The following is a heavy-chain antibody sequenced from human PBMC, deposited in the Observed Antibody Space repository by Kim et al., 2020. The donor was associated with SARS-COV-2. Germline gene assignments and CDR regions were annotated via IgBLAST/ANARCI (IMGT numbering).Heavy chain of an antibody. V-gene: IGHV4-34*01. CDR1: GGSFSAYS. CDR2: VNHSGIT. D-gene: IGHD3-3*01. Sequence: SETLSLTCAVYGGSFSAYSWIWIRQAPGKGLEWIGEVNHSGITKYHPSLKSRVTISVDTSKNQFSLKLPSVTAADTAVFYCARGRAGVAPSPILGLGPYYYYYYAMDVWGQGTTVTVS. J-gene: IGHJ6*02. CDR3: ARGRAGVAPSPILGLGPYYYYYYAMDV.